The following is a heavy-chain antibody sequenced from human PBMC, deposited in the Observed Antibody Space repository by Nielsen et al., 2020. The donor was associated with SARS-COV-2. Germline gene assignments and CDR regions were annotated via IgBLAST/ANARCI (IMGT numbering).Heavy chain of an antibody. J-gene: IGHJ4*02. CDR1: GFTFSSYA. V-gene: IGHV3-30*04. D-gene: IGHD3-10*01. Sequence: GGSLRLSCAASGFTFSSYAMHWVRQAPGKGLEWVAVISYDGSNKYYADSVKGRFTISRDNSKNTLYLQMNSLRAEDTAVYYCARVYGSGSYFIDYWGQGTLVTVSS. CDR3: ARVYGSGSYFIDY. CDR2: ISYDGSNK.